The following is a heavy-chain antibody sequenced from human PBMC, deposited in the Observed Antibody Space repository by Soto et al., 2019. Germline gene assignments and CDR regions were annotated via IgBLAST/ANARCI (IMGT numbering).Heavy chain of an antibody. CDR1: GYTFTTHW. CDR3: ARLELTGLDY. CDR2: IYPGDSDT. Sequence: GESLKISCKGSGYTFTTHWIGWVRQMPGKGLEWMGIIYPGDSDTRYSPSFQGQVTISADKSISTAYLQWSSLKASDTAIYFCARLELTGLDYWGQGTPVTVSS. V-gene: IGHV5-51*01. J-gene: IGHJ4*02. D-gene: IGHD3-9*01.